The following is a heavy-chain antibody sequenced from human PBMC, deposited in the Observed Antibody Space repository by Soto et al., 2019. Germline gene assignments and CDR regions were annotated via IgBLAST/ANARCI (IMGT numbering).Heavy chain of an antibody. CDR2: THHSGRT. CDR3: ARDGDDGYNLGY. D-gene: IGHD5-12*01. V-gene: IGHV4-4*02. CDR1: GGSISSGNW. Sequence: QVQLQESGPGLVKPSGTLSLTCAVSGGSISSGNWWSWARQSPGKGLEWIGETHHSGRTNYNPSPKSRVTISADKSKNQFSLKLNSVTAADTAVYYCARDGDDGYNLGYWGQGTLVTVSS. J-gene: IGHJ4*02.